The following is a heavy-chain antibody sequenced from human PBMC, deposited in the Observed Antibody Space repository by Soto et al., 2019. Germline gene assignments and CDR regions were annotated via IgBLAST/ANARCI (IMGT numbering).Heavy chain of an antibody. CDR1: GFSFSNYW. CDR2: IKQDGSET. Sequence: ELQLVESGGGLVQPGGSLRLSCVVSGFSFSNYWMSWVRQAPGKGLEWVANIKQDGSETYYVDSVKGRFTISRDNAENSLYLQMTSLRGDDTAVYYCARGWATMAGTGDNWGQGTLVIVSS. CDR3: ARGWATMAGTGDN. V-gene: IGHV3-7*01. D-gene: IGHD6-19*01. J-gene: IGHJ4*02.